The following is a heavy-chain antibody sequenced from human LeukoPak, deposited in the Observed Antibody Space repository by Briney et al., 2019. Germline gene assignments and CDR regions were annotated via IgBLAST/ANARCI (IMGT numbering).Heavy chain of an antibody. J-gene: IGHJ4*02. D-gene: IGHD3-16*02. Sequence: ASVKVSCKASGYTFTGYYMHWVRQAPGQGLEWMGWINPNSGGTNYAQKFQGRVIMTRDTSISTAYMELSRLRSDDTAVYYCARSPLYDYVWGSYRHPFDYWGQGTLVTVSS. CDR1: GYTFTGYY. V-gene: IGHV1-2*02. CDR3: ARSPLYDYVWGSYRHPFDY. CDR2: INPNSGGT.